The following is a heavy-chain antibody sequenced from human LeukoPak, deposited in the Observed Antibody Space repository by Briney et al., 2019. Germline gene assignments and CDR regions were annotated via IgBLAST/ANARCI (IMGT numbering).Heavy chain of an antibody. CDR2: IYTSGST. CDR1: GGSISSYY. Sequence: SETLSLTCTVSGGSISSYYWSWIRQPAGKGLEWIGRIYTSGSTNYNPSLKSRVTMSVDTSKNQFSLKLSSVTAADTAVYYCARGGYDILTGHAPFDYWGQGTLVTVSS. V-gene: IGHV4-4*07. CDR3: ARGGYDILTGHAPFDY. D-gene: IGHD3-9*01. J-gene: IGHJ4*02.